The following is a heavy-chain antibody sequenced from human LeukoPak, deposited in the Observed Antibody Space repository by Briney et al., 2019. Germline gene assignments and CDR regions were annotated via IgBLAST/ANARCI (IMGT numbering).Heavy chain of an antibody. J-gene: IGHJ5*02. D-gene: IGHD3-3*01. CDR2: IYYSGST. CDR1: GGSISSYY. CDR3: AASITIFGVVINNWFDP. V-gene: IGHV4-59*12. Sequence: SETLSLTCTVSGGSISSYYWSWIRQPPGKGLEWIGYIYYSGSTNYNPSLKSRVTISVDTSKNQFSLKLSSVTAADTAVYYCAASITIFGVVINNWFDPWGQGTLVTVSS.